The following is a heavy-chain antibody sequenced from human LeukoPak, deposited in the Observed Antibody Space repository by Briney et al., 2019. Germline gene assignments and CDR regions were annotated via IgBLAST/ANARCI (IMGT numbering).Heavy chain of an antibody. Sequence: SETLSLTCAVYGGSFSGYYWSWIRQPPGKGLEWIREINHSGSTNYNPSLKSRVTISVDTSKNQFSLKLSSVTAADTAVYYCARARRFRGARYFDYWGQGTLVTVSS. CDR2: INHSGST. J-gene: IGHJ4*02. CDR1: GGSFSGYY. V-gene: IGHV4-34*01. D-gene: IGHD3-10*01. CDR3: ARARRFRGARYFDY.